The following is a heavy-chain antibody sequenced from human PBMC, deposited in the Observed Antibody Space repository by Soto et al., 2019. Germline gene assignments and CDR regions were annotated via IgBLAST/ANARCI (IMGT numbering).Heavy chain of an antibody. V-gene: IGHV3-33*01. CDR3: ARDVETTKANYYYCGMDV. J-gene: IGHJ6*02. CDR2: IWHDGSTT. D-gene: IGHD5-18*01. CDR1: GFSFSSYA. Sequence: QEQLVESGGGVVQPGRSLRLSCAASGFSFSSYAMHWVRQAPGKGLEWVALIWHDGSTTSYADSVKGRFTISRDNSKNTHYLQMNNLRAEDTAVYYCARDVETTKANYYYCGMDVWGRGTPVTVSS.